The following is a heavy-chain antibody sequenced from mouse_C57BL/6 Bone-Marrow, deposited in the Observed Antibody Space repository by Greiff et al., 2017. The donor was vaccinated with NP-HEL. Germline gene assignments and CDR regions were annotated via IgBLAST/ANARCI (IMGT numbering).Heavy chain of an antibody. D-gene: IGHD1-1*01. J-gene: IGHJ1*03. V-gene: IGHV14-4*01. CDR1: GFNIKDDY. CDR3: ITPYYGSSYRYFDV. CDR2: IDPENGDT. Sequence: EVQRVESGAELVRPGASVKLSCTASGFNIKDDYMHWVKQRPEQGLEWIGWIDPENGDTGYASKFQGTATLTADTSSNTAYLQLSSLTSEDTAVYYCITPYYGSSYRYFDVWGTGTTVTVSS.